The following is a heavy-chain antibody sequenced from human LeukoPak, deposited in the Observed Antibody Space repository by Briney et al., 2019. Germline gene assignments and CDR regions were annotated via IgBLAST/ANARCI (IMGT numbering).Heavy chain of an antibody. V-gene: IGHV3-74*01. CDR1: GFTFSSYW. D-gene: IGHD6-13*01. J-gene: IGHJ6*03. Sequence: PGGSLRLSCAASGFTFSSYWMHWVRHAPGKGLGWVSRINSDGSSTSYADSVKGRFTISRENSKNTLYLQMNSLRGEDTAGYYCAKQMMERQQYYYMDVWGKGTSVTVSS. CDR3: AKQMMERQQYYYMDV. CDR2: INSDGSST.